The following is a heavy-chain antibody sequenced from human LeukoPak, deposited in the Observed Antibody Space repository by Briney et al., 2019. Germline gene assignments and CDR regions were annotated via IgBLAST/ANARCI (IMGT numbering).Heavy chain of an antibody. Sequence: SETLSLTCTVSGGSISSGDYYWSWIRQPPGKGLEWIGYIYYSGSTYYNPSLKSRVTISVDTSKNQFSLKLSSVTAADTAVYYCARAGAYCSSTSCYGQNWFDPWGRGTLVTVSS. CDR2: IYYSGST. D-gene: IGHD2-2*01. CDR3: ARAGAYCSSTSCYGQNWFDP. CDR1: GGSISSGDYY. V-gene: IGHV4-30-4*08. J-gene: IGHJ5*02.